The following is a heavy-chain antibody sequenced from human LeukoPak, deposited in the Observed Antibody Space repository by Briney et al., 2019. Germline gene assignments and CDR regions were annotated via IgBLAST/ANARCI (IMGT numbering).Heavy chain of an antibody. CDR3: ARAYGDYGYPYYYYGMDV. V-gene: IGHV1-8*01. CDR1: GYTFTSYD. J-gene: IGHJ6*02. CDR2: MNPNNGNT. Sequence: ASVKVSCKASGYTFTSYDINWVRQATGQGLEWMGWMNPNNGNTGYAQKFQGRVTMTTNTSISTAYMELSSLRSEDTAVYYCARAYGDYGYPYYYYGMDVWGQGTTVTVSS. D-gene: IGHD4-17*01.